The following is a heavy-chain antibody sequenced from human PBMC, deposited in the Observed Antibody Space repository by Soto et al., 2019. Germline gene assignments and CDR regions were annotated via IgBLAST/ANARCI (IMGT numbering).Heavy chain of an antibody. V-gene: IGHV3-73*02. CDR1: GFTFSGSA. Sequence: EVQLVESGGGLVQPGGSLKLSCAASGFTFSGSAMHWVRQASGKGLEWVGRIRSKANSYATAYAASVKGRFTISRDDSKNTADLQMNSLKTEDTAVYYCTRLVGATPSDWFDPWGQGTLVTVSS. CDR3: TRLVGATPSDWFDP. J-gene: IGHJ5*02. D-gene: IGHD1-26*01. CDR2: IRSKANSYAT.